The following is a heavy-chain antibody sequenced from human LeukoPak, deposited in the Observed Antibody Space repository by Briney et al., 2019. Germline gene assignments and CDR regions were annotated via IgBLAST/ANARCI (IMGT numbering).Heavy chain of an antibody. CDR2: MWYDGTYQ. V-gene: IGHV3-33*01. CDR3: ARPYGGYARGAFDI. J-gene: IGHJ3*02. D-gene: IGHD4-17*01. CDR1: GFTFKNYG. Sequence: PGGSLRLSCTASGFTFKNYGMHWVRQAPGKGLEWVAVMWYDGTYQYYADSVKGRFTISRDNSKNTLYLQMNTLRAEDTSVYYCARPYGGYARGAFDIWGQGTMVTVSS.